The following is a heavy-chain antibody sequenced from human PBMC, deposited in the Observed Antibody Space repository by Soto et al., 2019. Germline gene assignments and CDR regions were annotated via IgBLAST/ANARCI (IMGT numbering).Heavy chain of an antibody. Sequence: GGSMRLSCAASGFTFSSYAMHWVRQAPGKGLEWVAVISYDGSNKYYADSVKGRFTISRDNSKNTLYLQMNSLRAEDTAVYYCARVPSSSGRAHFDYWGQGTLVTVSS. V-gene: IGHV3-30-3*01. CDR1: GFTFSSYA. CDR2: ISYDGSNK. J-gene: IGHJ4*02. CDR3: ARVPSSSGRAHFDY. D-gene: IGHD2-15*01.